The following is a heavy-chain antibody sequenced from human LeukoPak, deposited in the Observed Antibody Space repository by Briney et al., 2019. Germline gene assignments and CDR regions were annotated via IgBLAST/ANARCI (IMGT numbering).Heavy chain of an antibody. J-gene: IGHJ4*02. CDR1: GFTFSSYA. CDR3: AKESGGVGATTSFDY. V-gene: IGHV3-23*01. CDR2: ISGSGGST. D-gene: IGHD1-26*01. Sequence: GGSLRLSCAASGFTFSSYAMSWVRQAPGKGLEWVSAISGSGGSTYYADSVKGRFTISRDNSKNTLYRQMNSLRAEDTAVYYCAKESGGVGATTSFDYWGQGTLVTVSS.